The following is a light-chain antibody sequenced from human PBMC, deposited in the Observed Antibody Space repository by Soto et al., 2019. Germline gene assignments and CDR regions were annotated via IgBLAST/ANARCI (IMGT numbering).Light chain of an antibody. V-gene: IGLV2-11*01. Sequence: QSALTQPRSVSGSPGQSVTLSCTGTSSDVGGYNYVSWYQQHPGKAPKLLIYDVSKGPSGVPDRFSGSKSGNTASLTISGLQAEDEADYYCCSYAGSYTWVFGGGTKLTVL. CDR3: CSYAGSYTWV. CDR1: SSDVGGYNY. J-gene: IGLJ3*02. CDR2: DVS.